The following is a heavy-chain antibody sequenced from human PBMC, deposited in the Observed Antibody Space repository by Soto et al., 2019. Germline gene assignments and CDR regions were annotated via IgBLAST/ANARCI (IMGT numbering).Heavy chain of an antibody. V-gene: IGHV1-69*01. CDR1: GGTFSRLA. CDR3: ARGWGEDSSDYFYAY. D-gene: IGHD3-22*01. Sequence: QVQLVQSGAEVRKPGSSVKVSCKASGGTFSRLAISWVRQAPGQGLEWMGGIIPIFGTPNHAQKFQGRLTITADEATSTVHMELSSLRSEYTAIYYCARGWGEDSSDYFYAYWGQGTLVIVSS. CDR2: IIPIFGTP. J-gene: IGHJ4*02.